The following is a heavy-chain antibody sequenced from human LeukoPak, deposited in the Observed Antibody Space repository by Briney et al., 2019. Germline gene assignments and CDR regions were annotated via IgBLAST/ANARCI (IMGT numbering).Heavy chain of an antibody. CDR3: ARVKSSSGGYFDY. D-gene: IGHD6-6*01. J-gene: IGHJ4*02. CDR1: GGPISSHY. V-gene: IGHV4-59*11. CDR2: IYYSGST. Sequence: SETLSLTCTVSGGPISSHYWSWIRQPPGKGLEWIGYIYYSGSTNYNPSLKSRVTISVDTSKNQFSLKLSSVTAADTAVYYCARVKSSSGGYFDYWGQGTLVTVSS.